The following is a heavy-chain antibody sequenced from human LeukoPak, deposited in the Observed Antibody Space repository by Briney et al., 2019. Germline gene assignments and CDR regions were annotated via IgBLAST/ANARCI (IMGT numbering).Heavy chain of an antibody. CDR3: ASSDGSGRVFDY. J-gene: IGHJ4*02. CDR1: GFTFSSYA. Sequence: GGSLRLSCAASGFTFSSYAMSWVRQAPGKGLEWVSAISGSGGSTYYADSVKGRFTISRDNSKNTLYLQMNSLRAEDTAVYYCASSDGSGRVFDYWGQGTLVTVSS. CDR2: ISGSGGST. D-gene: IGHD3-10*01. V-gene: IGHV3-23*01.